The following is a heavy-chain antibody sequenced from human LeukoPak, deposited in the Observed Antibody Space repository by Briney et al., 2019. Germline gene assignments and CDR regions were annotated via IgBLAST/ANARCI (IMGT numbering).Heavy chain of an antibody. J-gene: IGHJ3*02. V-gene: IGHV3-7*03. Sequence: GGSLRLSCAASGFTFSTYWMNWFRQTPGKGLEWVAKIKADGGEKDHVASVKGRFTISRDNAKNSLYLQMNSLRVEDTAVYYCAKDRWTEVDAFDIWGQGTMVTVSS. CDR2: IKADGGEK. D-gene: IGHD1-1*01. CDR3: AKDRWTEVDAFDI. CDR1: GFTFSTYW.